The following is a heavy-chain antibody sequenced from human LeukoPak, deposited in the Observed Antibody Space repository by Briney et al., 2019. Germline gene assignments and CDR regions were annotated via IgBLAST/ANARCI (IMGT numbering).Heavy chain of an antibody. Sequence: GGSLRLSCAASGFTFSDYWMSWVRRAPGKGLEWVANIKQDGSETYYVNSVRGRFTISRDNAKKSLYLQMNSLRAEDTAVYYCARDFWGAYRVDYFDYWGQGILVTVSS. CDR2: IKQDGSET. CDR3: ARDFWGAYRVDYFDY. D-gene: IGHD3-3*01. J-gene: IGHJ4*02. V-gene: IGHV3-7*01. CDR1: GFTFSDYW.